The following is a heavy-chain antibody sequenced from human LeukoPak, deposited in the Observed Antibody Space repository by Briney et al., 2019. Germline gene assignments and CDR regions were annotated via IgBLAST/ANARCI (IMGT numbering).Heavy chain of an antibody. Sequence: GGCLRLSCAASGFTFSGYAMSWVRQAPGKGLEWVSGISGSGVPTYDADSVKGRFAISRDNSKSTLFLQMNSLRVEDTALYYCTKGDSSNWLRGAFDIWGQGTMVTVSS. CDR2: ISGSGVPT. J-gene: IGHJ3*02. CDR3: TKGDSSNWLRGAFDI. V-gene: IGHV3-23*01. CDR1: GFTFSGYA. D-gene: IGHD6-13*01.